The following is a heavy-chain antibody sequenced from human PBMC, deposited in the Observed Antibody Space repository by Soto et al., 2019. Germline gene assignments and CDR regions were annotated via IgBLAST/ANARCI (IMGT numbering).Heavy chain of an antibody. D-gene: IGHD3-10*01. J-gene: IGHJ5*02. Sequence: ASVKVSCKASGYTFTSYGISWVRQAPGQGLEWMGWISAYNGNTNYAQKLQGRVTMTTDTATSTAYMELRSLRSDDTAGYYCARVFRPGGDTYYYGSGSYGWFDPWGQGTLVTVSS. CDR2: ISAYNGNT. V-gene: IGHV1-18*01. CDR1: GYTFTSYG. CDR3: ARVFRPGGDTYYYGSGSYGWFDP.